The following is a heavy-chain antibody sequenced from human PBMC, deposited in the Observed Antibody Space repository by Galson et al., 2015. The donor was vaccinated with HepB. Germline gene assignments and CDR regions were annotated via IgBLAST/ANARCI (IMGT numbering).Heavy chain of an antibody. CDR2: IRSKASDYAI. V-gene: IGHV3-73*01. J-gene: IGHJ4*02. CDR3: LRLGDLSGYSSS. D-gene: IGHD6-13*01. CDR1: GFTFSGSA. Sequence: SLRLSCAASGFTFSGSAIHWVRQASGKGPEWVSRIRSKASDYAIAYAASLKGRFTISRDDSKNTAYLHMSSLKTEDTAVYYCLRLGDLSGYSSSWGQGTLVTVSS.